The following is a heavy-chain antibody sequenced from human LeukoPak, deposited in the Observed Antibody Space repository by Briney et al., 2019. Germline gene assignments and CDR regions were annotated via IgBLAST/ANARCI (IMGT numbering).Heavy chain of an antibody. V-gene: IGHV3-23*01. CDR3: AKRSGYTTGWLFDF. CDR2: ISGSGDNT. CDR1: GFSFSSYA. Sequence: GGSLRLSCAASGFSFSSYAMSWVRQAPGKGLEWVSSISGSGDNTYYAESVKGRFTISRDNSENTLFLQMNSLRAEDTAVFYCAKRSGYTTGWLFDFWGQGTLVTVSS. D-gene: IGHD6-19*01. J-gene: IGHJ4*02.